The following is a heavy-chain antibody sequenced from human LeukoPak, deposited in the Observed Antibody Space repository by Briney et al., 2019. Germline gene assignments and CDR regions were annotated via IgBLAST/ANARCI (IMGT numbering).Heavy chain of an antibody. Sequence: KAGGSLRLSCAASGFTFSSYAMSWVRQAPGKGLEWVSSISSSSSYIYYADSVKGRFTISRDNAKNSLYLQMNSLRAEDTAVYYCARAPLRYFDWLSYYFDYWGQGTLVTVSS. CDR3: ARAPLRYFDWLSYYFDY. CDR1: GFTFSSYA. D-gene: IGHD3-9*01. CDR2: ISSSSSYI. V-gene: IGHV3-21*01. J-gene: IGHJ4*02.